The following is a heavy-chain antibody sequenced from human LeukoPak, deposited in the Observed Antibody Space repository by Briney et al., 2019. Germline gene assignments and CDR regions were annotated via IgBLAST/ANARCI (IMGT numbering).Heavy chain of an antibody. CDR1: GYTFTSYG. CDR3: ARDVSFVGGSSIFDY. V-gene: IGHV1-18*01. CDR2: ISAYNGNT. Sequence: ASVKVSCKASGYTFTSYGISWVRQAPGQGLEWMGWISAYNGNTNYAQKLQGRVTMTTDTSTSTAYMELRSLRSGDTAVYYCARDVSFVGGSSIFDYWGQGTLVTVSS. J-gene: IGHJ4*02. D-gene: IGHD1-26*01.